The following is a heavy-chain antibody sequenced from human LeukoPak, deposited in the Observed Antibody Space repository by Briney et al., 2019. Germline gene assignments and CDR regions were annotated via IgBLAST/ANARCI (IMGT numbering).Heavy chain of an antibody. V-gene: IGHV3-30*04. CDR1: GFTFSTYA. CDR2: IPYDGSNK. J-gene: IGHJ3*02. Sequence: GGSLRLSCAASGFTFSTYAMHWVRQAPGKGLEWVAVIPYDGSNKYYADSVKGRFTISRENSKNRLYLQMNSLRAEDTAVYYCARLFRIRYDSSGYPAWAFDIWGQGTMVTVSS. D-gene: IGHD3-22*01. CDR3: ARLFRIRYDSSGYPAWAFDI.